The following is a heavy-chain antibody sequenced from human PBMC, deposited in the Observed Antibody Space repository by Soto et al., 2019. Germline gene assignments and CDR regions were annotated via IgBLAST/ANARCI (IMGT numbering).Heavy chain of an antibody. CDR3: AKDIRLTDIVVVVAAPGYFQH. Sequence: GSLRLSCAASGFTFSSYAMSWVRQAPGKGLEWVSAISGSGGSTYYADSVKGRFTISRDNSKNTLYLQMNSLRAEDTAVYYCAKDIRLTDIVVVVAAPGYFQHWGQGTLVTVSS. J-gene: IGHJ1*01. V-gene: IGHV3-23*01. CDR1: GFTFSSYA. CDR2: ISGSGGST. D-gene: IGHD2-15*01.